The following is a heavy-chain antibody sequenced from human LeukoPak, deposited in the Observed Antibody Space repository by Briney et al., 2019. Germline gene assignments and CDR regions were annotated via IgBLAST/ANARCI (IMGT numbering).Heavy chain of an antibody. J-gene: IGHJ6*02. CDR2: ISYDGSNK. CDR3: AKEGLELPDYYYGMDV. D-gene: IGHD1-7*01. Sequence: PGRSLRLSCAASGFTFSSYGMHWVRQAPGKGLEWVAVISYDGSNKYYADSVKGRFTISRDNSKNTLYLQMNSLRAEDTAVYYCAKEGLELPDYYYGMDVWGQGTTVTVS. V-gene: IGHV3-30*18. CDR1: GFTFSSYG.